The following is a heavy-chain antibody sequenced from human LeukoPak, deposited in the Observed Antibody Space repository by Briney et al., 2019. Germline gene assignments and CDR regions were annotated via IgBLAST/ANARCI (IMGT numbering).Heavy chain of an antibody. CDR1: GFTFSSYA. D-gene: IGHD6-19*01. CDR2: ISGGGGST. V-gene: IGHV3-23*01. CDR3: AKAPLAVAGTGNWFDP. Sequence: GGSLRLSCAASGFTFSSYAMSWVRQAPGKGLEWVSAISGGGGSTYYADSVKGRFTISRDNSKNTLYLQMNSLRAEDTAVYYCAKAPLAVAGTGNWFDPWGQGTLVTVSS. J-gene: IGHJ5*02.